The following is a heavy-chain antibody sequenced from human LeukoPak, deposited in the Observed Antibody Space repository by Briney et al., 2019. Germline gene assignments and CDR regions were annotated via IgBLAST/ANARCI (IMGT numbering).Heavy chain of an antibody. Sequence: PSETLSLTCGVYGGSFSDYYWSWIRQPPGKGLEWIGEINHSGSTNYNPSLKSRVTISVDTSKNQFSLKLSSVTAADTAVYYCASCGYSYGYCVGRAFDIWGQGTMVTVSS. V-gene: IGHV4-34*01. D-gene: IGHD5-18*01. CDR3: ASCGYSYGYCVGRAFDI. CDR1: GGSFSDYY. J-gene: IGHJ3*02. CDR2: INHSGST.